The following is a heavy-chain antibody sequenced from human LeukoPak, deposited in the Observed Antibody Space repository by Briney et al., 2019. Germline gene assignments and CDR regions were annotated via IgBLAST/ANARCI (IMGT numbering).Heavy chain of an antibody. CDR1: GFTSSSYW. CDR2: INSDGSST. V-gene: IGHV3-74*01. CDR3: ARDSMVREVIRQYYYGMDV. J-gene: IGHJ6*04. Sequence: PGGSLRLSCAASGFTSSSYWMHWVRQAPGKGLVWVSRINSDGSSTSYADSVKGRFTISRDNAKNTLYLQMNSLRAEDTAVYYCARDSMVREVIRQYYYGMDVWGKGTTVTVSS. D-gene: IGHD3-10*01.